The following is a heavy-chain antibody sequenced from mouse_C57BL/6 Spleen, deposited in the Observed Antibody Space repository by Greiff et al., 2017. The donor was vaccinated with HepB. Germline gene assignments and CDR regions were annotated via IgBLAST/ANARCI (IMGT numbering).Heavy chain of an antibody. J-gene: IGHJ4*01. CDR2: INYDGSST. V-gene: IGHV5-16*01. CDR3: ARDDSYAMDY. Sequence: DVQLQESEGGLVQPGSSMKLSCTASGFTFSDYYMAWVRQVPEKGLEWVANINYDGSSTYYLDSLKSRFIISRDNAKNILYLQMSSLKSEDTATYYCARDDSYAMDYWGQGTSVTVSS. CDR1: GFTFSDYY.